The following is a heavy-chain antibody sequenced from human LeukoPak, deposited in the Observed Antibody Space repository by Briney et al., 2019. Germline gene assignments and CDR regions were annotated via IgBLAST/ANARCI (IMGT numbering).Heavy chain of an antibody. V-gene: IGHV4-39*01. CDR2: IFYSGST. J-gene: IGHJ2*01. CDR1: GGSISTSSYY. CDR3: ARPATVTTSLWYFDL. D-gene: IGHD4-17*01. Sequence: KASETQALMCTISGGSISTSSYYWGWIRQPPGKGLEWIGSIFYSGSTYYNPSLKSRVTISVDTSKNQFSLNLSSVTAADTAVYYCARPATVTTSLWYFDLWGRGTLVTVSS.